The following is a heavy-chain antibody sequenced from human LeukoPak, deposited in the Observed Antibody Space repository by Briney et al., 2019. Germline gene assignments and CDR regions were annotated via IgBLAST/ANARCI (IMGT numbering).Heavy chain of an antibody. CDR2: ISGSGGST. D-gene: IGHD3-22*01. CDR1: GFTFSSYA. J-gene: IGHJ5*02. Sequence: GGSLRLSCAASGFTFSSYAMSWVRQAPGKGLEWVSAISGSGGSTYYADSVKGRFTISRDNSKNTLYLQMNSLRAEDTAVYYCAKDDYYDSSGFWPFDPWGQGTLVTVSS. CDR3: AKDDYYDSSGFWPFDP. V-gene: IGHV3-23*01.